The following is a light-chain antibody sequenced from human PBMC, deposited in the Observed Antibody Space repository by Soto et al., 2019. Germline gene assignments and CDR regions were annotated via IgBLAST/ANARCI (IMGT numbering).Light chain of an antibody. CDR2: AAS. J-gene: IGKJ1*01. V-gene: IGKV3-20*01. CDR3: QQYMSYS. Sequence: EMVLTHSPGTLTLSPGERATLSFRASQSVSSSYLAWYQQKPGQAPRLLIYAASRRATGIPDRFSGSGSGTDFTLTISSLQPDDFATYYCQQYMSYSFGQGTKVDIK. CDR1: QSVSSSY.